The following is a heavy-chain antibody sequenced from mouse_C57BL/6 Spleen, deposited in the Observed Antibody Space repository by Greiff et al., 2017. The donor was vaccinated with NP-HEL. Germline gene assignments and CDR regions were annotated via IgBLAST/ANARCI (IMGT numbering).Heavy chain of an antibody. D-gene: IGHD1-1*01. CDR2: IYPGDGDT. Sequence: QVQLQQSGPELVKPGASVKISCKASGYAFSSSWMNWVKQRHGKGLEWIGRIYPGDGDTNYNGKFKGKATLTADKSSSTADMQLSRLTYEDSAVYFCARMGIIYYCSSYWYFDVWGTGTTVTVSS. V-gene: IGHV1-82*01. CDR1: GYAFSSSW. CDR3: ARMGIIYYCSSYWYFDV. J-gene: IGHJ1*03.